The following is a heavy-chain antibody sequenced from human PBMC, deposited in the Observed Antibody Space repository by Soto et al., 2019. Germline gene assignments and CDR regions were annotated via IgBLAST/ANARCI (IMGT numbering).Heavy chain of an antibody. D-gene: IGHD3-22*01. Sequence: TETLSLTCAVYGGSFSGYYWSWIRQPPGKGLEWIGEINHSGSTNYNPSHKFRVTISVDTSKNQFSLKLSSVTAADTAVYYCARFSDSSGFYDEVYGMDVWGQGTTVTVSS. CDR2: INHSGST. V-gene: IGHV4-34*01. J-gene: IGHJ6*02. CDR1: GGSFSGYY. CDR3: ARFSDSSGFYDEVYGMDV.